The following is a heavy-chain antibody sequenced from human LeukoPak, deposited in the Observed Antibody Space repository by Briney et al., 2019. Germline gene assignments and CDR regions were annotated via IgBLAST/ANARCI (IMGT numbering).Heavy chain of an antibody. CDR2: MNPNSGNT. Sequence: ASVKVSCKASGCTFTSYDINWVRQATGQGLEWMGWMNPNSGNTGYAQKFQGRVTMTRNTSISTAYMELSSLRSEDTAVYYCASRGYSSGGFDYWGQGTLVTVSS. J-gene: IGHJ4*02. D-gene: IGHD6-19*01. CDR1: GCTFTSYD. CDR3: ASRGYSSGGFDY. V-gene: IGHV1-8*01.